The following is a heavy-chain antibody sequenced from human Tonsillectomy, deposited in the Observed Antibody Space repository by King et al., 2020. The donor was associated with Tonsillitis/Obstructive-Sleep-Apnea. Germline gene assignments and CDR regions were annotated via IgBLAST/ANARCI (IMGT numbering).Heavy chain of an antibody. Sequence: VQLQQWGAGLLKPSETLSLTCGVYGGSFSGYYWSWIRQTPGKGLEWIGEIDHSGSTNNNPSLKSRVSITVDTSKNQFSLNVNSVTAADTAVYYCARGSVEQDWAFAYWGQGTLVIVSS. D-gene: IGHD3/OR15-3a*01. CDR3: ARGSVEQDWAFAY. CDR1: GGSFSGYY. J-gene: IGHJ4*02. V-gene: IGHV4-34*01. CDR2: IDHSGST.